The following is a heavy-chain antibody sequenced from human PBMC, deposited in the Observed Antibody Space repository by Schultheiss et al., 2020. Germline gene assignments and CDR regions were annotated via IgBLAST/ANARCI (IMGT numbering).Heavy chain of an antibody. V-gene: IGHV4-39*07. J-gene: IGHJ4*02. CDR2: IYYSGST. D-gene: IGHD2-8*02. Sequence: ESLKISCTVSGGSISSSSYYWGWIRQPPGKGLEWIGSIYYSGSTNYNPSLKSRVSISLDTSKNQVSLKLSSVTAADTAVYYCAKGGDIVLVVYAIWFDYWGQGTLVTVSS. CDR1: GGSISSSSYY. CDR3: AKGGDIVLVVYAIWFDY.